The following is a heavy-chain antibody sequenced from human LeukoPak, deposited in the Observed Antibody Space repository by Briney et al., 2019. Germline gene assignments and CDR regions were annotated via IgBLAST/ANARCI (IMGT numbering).Heavy chain of an antibody. D-gene: IGHD2-2*01. CDR1: GFTFSSYW. J-gene: IGHJ4*02. Sequence: GGSLRLSCEASGFTFSSYWMSWVRQAPGKGLEWVANIKQDGSEKYYVDSVKGRFTISRDNAKNSLYLQMNSLRAEDTAVYYCARLVFRYCSSTSCYAPSFDYWGQGTLVTVSS. V-gene: IGHV3-7*01. CDR3: ARLVFRYCSSTSCYAPSFDY. CDR2: IKQDGSEK.